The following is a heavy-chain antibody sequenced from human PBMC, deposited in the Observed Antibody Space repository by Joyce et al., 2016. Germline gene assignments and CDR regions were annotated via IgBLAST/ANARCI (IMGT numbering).Heavy chain of an antibody. CDR2: ISYDGRNK. V-gene: IGHV3-30*18. Sequence: QVQLVESGGGVVQPGRSLSLSCAASGFTFSAYGMHWVGQAPGKVLEWLAFISYDGRNKFYADSVKGRFTISRDNSKSTLYLQMNSLRGEETALYYCAKSSRVEWLHSYGMDVWGQGTTVTVSS. CDR1: GFTFSAYG. CDR3: AKSSRVEWLHSYGMDV. D-gene: IGHD3-3*01. J-gene: IGHJ6*02.